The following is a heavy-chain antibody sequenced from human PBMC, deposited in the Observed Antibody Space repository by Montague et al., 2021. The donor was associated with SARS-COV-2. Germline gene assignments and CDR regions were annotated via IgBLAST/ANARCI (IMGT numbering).Heavy chain of an antibody. V-gene: IGHV3-11*03. CDR3: AKSSLLWFGRPFDF. J-gene: IGHJ4*02. CDR1: GFTFSDYY. D-gene: IGHD3-10*01. CDR2: ISNSGSYT. Sequence: SLRLSCPASGFTFSDYYMSWIRQAPGKGLEWVSYISNSGSYTNYADSVKGRFTTSRDNAKNSLYLQMNSLRAEDTAVYCCAKSSLLWFGRPFDFWGQGTLVTVSS.